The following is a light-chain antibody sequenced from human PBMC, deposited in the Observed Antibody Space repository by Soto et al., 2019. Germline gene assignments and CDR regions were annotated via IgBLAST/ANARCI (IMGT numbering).Light chain of an antibody. CDR1: SSDVCSYNY. CDR3: CSFTSSSTVV. CDR2: EVS. J-gene: IGLJ3*02. V-gene: IGLV2-14*01. Sequence: QSALTQPASVSGTPGQSITISCTGTSSDVCSYNYVSWYQQHPGKAPKLLMYEVSNRPSGVSNRFSGSKSGNTASLTISGLQAEDEADYYCCSFTSSSTVVFGGGTKLTVL.